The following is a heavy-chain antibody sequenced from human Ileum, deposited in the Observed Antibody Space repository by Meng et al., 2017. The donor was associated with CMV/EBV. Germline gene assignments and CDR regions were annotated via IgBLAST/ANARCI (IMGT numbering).Heavy chain of an antibody. Sequence: GYTFTTHYIHWVRQAPGQGLEWMGIINSGGGTTTYVQKFQGRVTMTRDTSTSTVYMELSNLRSEDTAVYYCARDSGVRGPSGDFDYWGQGALVTVSS. CDR2: INSGGGTT. D-gene: IGHD1-14*01. CDR3: ARDSGVRGPSGDFDY. J-gene: IGHJ4*02. CDR1: GYTFTTHY. V-gene: IGHV1-46*01.